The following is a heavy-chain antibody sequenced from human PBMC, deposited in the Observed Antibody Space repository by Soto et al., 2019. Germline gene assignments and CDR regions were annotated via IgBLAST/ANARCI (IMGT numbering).Heavy chain of an antibody. J-gene: IGHJ4*02. V-gene: IGHV4-34*01. CDR1: GWAFSVYY. CDR2: INHGGTS. D-gene: IGHD3-22*01. Sequence: SESLSPTSSCIGWAFSVYYWETIRQPPGKGLEWIGEINHGGTSNYSPSLKSRAIISVDTSKNQFSLKLTSVTAADTAVYYCARDRRSYYSDSSGLDYWGQG. CDR3: ARDRRSYYSDSSGLDY.